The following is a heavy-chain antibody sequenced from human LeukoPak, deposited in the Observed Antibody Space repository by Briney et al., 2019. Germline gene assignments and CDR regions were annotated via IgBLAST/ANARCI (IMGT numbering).Heavy chain of an antibody. J-gene: IGHJ6*02. D-gene: IGHD6-13*01. CDR2: INHSGST. CDR3: ARAAAGFSGKYYYYYGMDV. V-gene: IGHV4-34*01. Sequence: PSETLSLTCAVYGGSFSGYYWSWIRQPPGKGLEWIGEINHSGSTNYNPSLKSRVTISVDTSKNQFSLKLSSVTAADTAVYYCARAAAGFSGKYYYYYGMDVWGQGTTVTVSS. CDR1: GGSFSGYY.